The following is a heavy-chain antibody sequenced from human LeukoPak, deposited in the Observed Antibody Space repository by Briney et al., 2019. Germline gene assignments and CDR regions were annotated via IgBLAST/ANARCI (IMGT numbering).Heavy chain of an antibody. V-gene: IGHV1-18*01. CDR2: ISAYNGNT. Sequence: ASVKVSCKASGYIFTSYGFSWVRQAPGQGLERLGWISAYNGNTNYPEKRQGRVTMTTDTSTSTAYMELRSLRSDDTAVYYCARADYYDFWSGYPKGYYYYMDVWGKGTTVTVSS. D-gene: IGHD3-3*01. J-gene: IGHJ6*03. CDR3: ARADYYDFWSGYPKGYYYYMDV. CDR1: GYIFTSYG.